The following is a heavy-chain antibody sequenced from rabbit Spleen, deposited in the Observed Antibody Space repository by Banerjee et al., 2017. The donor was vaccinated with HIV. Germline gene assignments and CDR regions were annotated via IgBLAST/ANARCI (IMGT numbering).Heavy chain of an antibody. D-gene: IGHD8-1*01. Sequence: HLKESGGGLVQPGGSLKFSCTAYGFTLSSYYMNWFRQAPGKGLEWIGYIDPVFGITYYANWVNGRFSISRENAQNTVFLQMTSLTAADTATYFCARDGAGGSYFALWGPGTLVTVS. J-gene: IGHJ4*01. CDR3: ARDGAGGSYFAL. CDR2: IDPVFGIT. CDR1: GFTLSSYY. V-gene: IGHV1S7*01.